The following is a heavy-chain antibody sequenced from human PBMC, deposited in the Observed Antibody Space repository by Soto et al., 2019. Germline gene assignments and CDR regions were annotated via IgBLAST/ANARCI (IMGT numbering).Heavy chain of an antibody. J-gene: IGHJ4*02. CDR2: ISYDGSNK. D-gene: IGHD5-18*01. V-gene: IGHV3-30*18. CDR1: GFTFSSYG. CDR3: AKDRYGTFDY. Sequence: PRLSCAASGFTFSSYGMHWVRQAPGKGLEWVAVISYDGSNKYYADSVKGRFTISRDNSKNTLYLQMNSLRAEDTAVYYCAKDRYGTFDYWGQGTLVTVSS.